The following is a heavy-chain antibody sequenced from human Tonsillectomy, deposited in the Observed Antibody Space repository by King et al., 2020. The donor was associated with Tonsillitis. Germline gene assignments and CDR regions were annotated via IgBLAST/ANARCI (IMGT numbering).Heavy chain of an antibody. CDR3: ASSHFCSGGSCFPLMAFDF. V-gene: IGHV4-59*01. J-gene: IGHJ3*01. CDR2: IHYSGST. CDR1: RDSISTYY. Sequence: QLQESGPGLVKPSETLSLTCTVSRDSISTYYWNWIRQSPGKGLEWIGYIHYSGSTNYNPSLKSRVTISVDTSKNQLSLYLTSVTAADTAVYYCASSHFCSGGSCFPLMAFDFWGQGTMITVSS. D-gene: IGHD2-15*01.